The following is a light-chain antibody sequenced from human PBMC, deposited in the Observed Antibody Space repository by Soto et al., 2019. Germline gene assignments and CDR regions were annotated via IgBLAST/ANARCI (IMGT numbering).Light chain of an antibody. V-gene: IGLV2-23*02. CDR3: CSYVGSTLV. Sequence: QSVLTQPASVSGSHGQSITISCTGTSSDVGSYNVVSWYQQHPGKAPKLMIYEVSNRPSGVSDRFSGSKSGNTGSLTISGLQAEDEADYYCCSYVGSTLVFGGGTKLTVL. CDR2: EVS. CDR1: SSDVGSYNV. J-gene: IGLJ3*02.